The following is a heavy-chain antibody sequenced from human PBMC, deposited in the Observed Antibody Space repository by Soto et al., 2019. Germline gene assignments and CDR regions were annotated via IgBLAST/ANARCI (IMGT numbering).Heavy chain of an antibody. D-gene: IGHD5-18*01. CDR3: AKSHLGAMAAFEY. Sequence: EVQLMESGGALVQPGGSLRLSCVASGFSFSSHSVTWVRQAPGKGPEWVSTIRGSGGHIYYVDSVKGRFTISRDNSKNTLYLQMNILGAEDTALYYCAKSHLGAMAAFEYWGQGTLVTVSS. V-gene: IGHV3-23*01. J-gene: IGHJ4*02. CDR1: GFSFSSHS. CDR2: IRGSGGHI.